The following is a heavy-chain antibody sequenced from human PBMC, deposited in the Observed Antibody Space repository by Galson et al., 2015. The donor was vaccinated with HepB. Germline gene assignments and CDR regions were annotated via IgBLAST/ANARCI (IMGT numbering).Heavy chain of an antibody. J-gene: IGHJ5*02. CDR1: GFTFTSSA. CDR2: IVVGSGNT. D-gene: IGHD2-21*02. CDR3: AADKGLGYCGGDCYSGNWFDP. Sequence: SVKVSCKASGFTFTSSAVQWVRQARGQRLEWIGWIVVGSGNTNYAQKFQERVTITRDMSTSTAYMEQSSLRSEDTAVYYCAADKGLGYCGGDCYSGNWFDPWGQGTLVTVSS. V-gene: IGHV1-58*01.